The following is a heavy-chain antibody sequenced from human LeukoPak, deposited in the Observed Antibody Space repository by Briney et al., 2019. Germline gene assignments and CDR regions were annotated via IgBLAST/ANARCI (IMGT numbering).Heavy chain of an antibody. V-gene: IGHV1-2*02. D-gene: IGHD4-17*01. CDR1: GYTFTGYY. CDR2: INPNSGGT. J-gene: IGHJ4*02. Sequence: EASVKVSCKASGYTFTGYYLHWVRQAPGQGLEWMGWINPNSGGTNYAQKFQGRVTMTRDTSISTAYMELSRLRSDDTAVYYCARAPPVTTFKLLGYWGQGTLVTVSS. CDR3: ARAPPVTTFKLLGY.